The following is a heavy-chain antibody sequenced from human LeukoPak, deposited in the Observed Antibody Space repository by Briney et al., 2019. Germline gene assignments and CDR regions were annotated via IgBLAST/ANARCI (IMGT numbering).Heavy chain of an antibody. CDR3: ARDLPRYCSGGSCQDY. CDR1: GFTFSSYW. J-gene: IGHJ4*02. CDR2: IKQDGSER. D-gene: IGHD2-15*01. Sequence: GGSLRLSCAASGFTFSSYWMSWVRQAPGKGLEWVANIKQDGSERYYVDSVKGRFTISRDNAKNSLYLQMNSLRAEDTAVYYCARDLPRYCSGGSCQDYWGQGTLVTVSS. V-gene: IGHV3-7*01.